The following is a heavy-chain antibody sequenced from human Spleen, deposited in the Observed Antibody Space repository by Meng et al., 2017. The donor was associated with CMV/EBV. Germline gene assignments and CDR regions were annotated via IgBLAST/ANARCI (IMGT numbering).Heavy chain of an antibody. Sequence: CAASGFTFSNYGMHWVRQATGKGLEWVAVIWSDGSNKYYADSVKGRFTISRDNSKNTLYLQMNSLRAEDTALYYCAKSPGTTVASFDYWGQGTLVTVSS. CDR2: IWSDGSNK. J-gene: IGHJ4*02. V-gene: IGHV3-33*06. CDR1: GFTFSNYG. CDR3: AKSPGTTVASFDY. D-gene: IGHD4-11*01.